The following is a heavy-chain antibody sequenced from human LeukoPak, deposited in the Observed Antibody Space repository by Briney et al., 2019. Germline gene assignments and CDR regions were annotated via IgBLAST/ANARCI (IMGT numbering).Heavy chain of an antibody. J-gene: IGHJ6*02. CDR1: GFTFSVYY. CDR3: ARGASGNYNYHYGMDV. D-gene: IGHD3-10*01. Sequence: GGSLRLSCVASGFTFSVYYMDWARQAPGEGREWVACSRGKAKTYTTEYAASVKGRFTISRDESKNSLYLQMHSLIIEDTAVYYCARGASGNYNYHYGMDVWGQGTTVTVSS. CDR2: SRGKAKTYTT. V-gene: IGHV3-72*01.